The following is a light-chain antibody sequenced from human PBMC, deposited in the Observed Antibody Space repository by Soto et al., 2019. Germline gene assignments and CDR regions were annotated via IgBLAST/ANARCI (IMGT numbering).Light chain of an antibody. CDR3: MQAAQTPYT. CDR1: QSLLNSNGYTY. CDR2: LVS. J-gene: IGKJ2*01. Sequence: EIVMTQSPLSLPATPGEPASISCRSSQSLLNSNGYTYLDWYLQKPGQSPQFLIYLVSNRSSGVPDRFSGSGSGTDFTLKISRVEAEDVWVYFCMQAAQTPYTFGQWTTLEIK. V-gene: IGKV2-28*01.